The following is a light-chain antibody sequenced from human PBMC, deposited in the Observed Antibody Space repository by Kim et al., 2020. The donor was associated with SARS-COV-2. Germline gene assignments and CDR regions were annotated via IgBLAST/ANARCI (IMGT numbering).Light chain of an antibody. Sequence: PGEGAAPPCKTSRRIVSIYVAWYQQKPGQAPRLLISAASRRATGIPARFSGSGSGTDFTLTISRVEPEDFAVYYCQQYGRGPRTFGRGTKVEIK. CDR3: QQYGRGPRT. V-gene: IGKV3-20*01. CDR2: AAS. J-gene: IGKJ1*01. CDR1: RRIVSIY.